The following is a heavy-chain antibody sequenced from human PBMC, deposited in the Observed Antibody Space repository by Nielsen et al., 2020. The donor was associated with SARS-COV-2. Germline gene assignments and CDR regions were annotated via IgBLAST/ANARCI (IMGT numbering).Heavy chain of an antibody. CDR1: GFTFSSYA. D-gene: IGHD2-21*01. CDR2: ISYDGSNK. CDR3: CGGELKDI. Sequence: GESLKISCAASGFTFSSYAMHWVRQAPGKGLEWVAVISYDGSNKYYADSVKGRFTISRDNSKNTLYLQMNSLRAEDTAVYYCCGGELKDIWGQGTMVTVSS. J-gene: IGHJ3*02. V-gene: IGHV3-30-3*01.